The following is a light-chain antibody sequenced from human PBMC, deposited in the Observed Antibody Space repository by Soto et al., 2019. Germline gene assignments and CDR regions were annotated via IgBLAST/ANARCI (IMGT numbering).Light chain of an antibody. J-gene: IGLJ1*01. V-gene: IGLV1-40*01. CDR1: NSDVGAGAY. CDR3: HSYDGSLTVAI. CDR2: SNT. Sequence: QSALTQPRSVSGAPGQSVTISCTGSNSDVGAGAYVYWYQRLPGKAPKLVLYSNTLRPSGVPDRFSGSKSGTTASRAISGLQAEDEADYYCHSYDGSLTVAIFGTGTKLTVL.